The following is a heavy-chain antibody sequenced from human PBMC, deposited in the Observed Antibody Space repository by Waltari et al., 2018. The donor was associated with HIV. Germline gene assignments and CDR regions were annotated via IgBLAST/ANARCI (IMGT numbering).Heavy chain of an antibody. CDR3: ARGQKALDY. J-gene: IGHJ4*02. CDR1: GFSFTTFW. V-gene: IGHV3-7*04. Sequence: EVQLVESGGGLVQPGGSLRLSCSTSGFSFTTFWMTWVRQAPGKGHEWVANKKQDGNEKNYVDSVKGRFTISRDNAKNSLYLQMNSLRVEDTAVYYCARGQKALDYWGQGTLVTVSS. CDR2: KKQDGNEK.